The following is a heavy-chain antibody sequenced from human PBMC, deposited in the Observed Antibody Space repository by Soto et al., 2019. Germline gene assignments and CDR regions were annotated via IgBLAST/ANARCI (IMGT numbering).Heavy chain of an antibody. D-gene: IGHD3-22*01. J-gene: IGHJ3*01. CDR3: ARRKGSGYSDDPFDV. V-gene: IGHV3-11*06. Sequence: QVQLVESGGGLVKPGESLRLSCAASGFTFSDYYMSWIRQTPGKGLEWVSYLTKSGSYRSYADSVKGRFTISRDNVKNSLYLQMNGLRVEDTAVYYCARRKGSGYSDDPFDVWGQGTMVTVSS. CDR2: LTKSGSYR. CDR1: GFTFSDYY.